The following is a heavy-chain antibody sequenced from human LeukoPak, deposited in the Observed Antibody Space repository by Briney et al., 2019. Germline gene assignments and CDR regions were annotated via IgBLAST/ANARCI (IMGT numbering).Heavy chain of an antibody. Sequence: PGGSLRLSCAASGFTFSSYSTNWVRQAPGKGLEWVSSISSSGSYIYYADSVKGRFTISRDNAKNSLYLQMNSLRAEDTAVYYCARGRDGLDFDYWGQGTLVTVSS. D-gene: IGHD5-24*01. CDR3: ARGRDGLDFDY. CDR2: ISSSGSYI. CDR1: GFTFSSYS. J-gene: IGHJ4*02. V-gene: IGHV3-21*01.